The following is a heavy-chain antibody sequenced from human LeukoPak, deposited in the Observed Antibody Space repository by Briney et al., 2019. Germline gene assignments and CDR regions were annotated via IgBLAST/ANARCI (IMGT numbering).Heavy chain of an antibody. CDR3: ARGPLAVAGACDI. CDR2: ISSSSSYI. CDR1: GFTFSSYS. Sequence: GGSLRLYCAASGFTFSSYSLNWVRQAPGKGLEWVSSISSSSSYIYYADSVKGRFTISRDNAKNSLYLQMNSLRAEDTAVYYCARGPLAVAGACDIWGQGTMVTVSS. D-gene: IGHD6-19*01. V-gene: IGHV3-21*01. J-gene: IGHJ3*02.